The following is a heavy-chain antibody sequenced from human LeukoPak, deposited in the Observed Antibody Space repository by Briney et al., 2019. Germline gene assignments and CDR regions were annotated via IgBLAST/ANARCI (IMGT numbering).Heavy chain of an antibody. V-gene: IGHV1-18*04. Sequence: ASVKVSCKASGYTFTSYGISWVRQAPGQGLQWMGWISAYNVNTNYAQKLQGRVTMTTDTSTSTAYMELRSLRSDDTAVYYCARDSKEYCSSTSCYGYNWFDPWGQGTLVTVSS. J-gene: IGHJ5*02. CDR1: GYTFTSYG. CDR3: ARDSKEYCSSTSCYGYNWFDP. D-gene: IGHD2-2*01. CDR2: ISAYNVNT.